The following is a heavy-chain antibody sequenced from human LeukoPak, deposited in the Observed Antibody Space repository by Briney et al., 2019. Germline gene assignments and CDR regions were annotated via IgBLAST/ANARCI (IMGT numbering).Heavy chain of an antibody. CDR1: GGSISSGSYY. Sequence: SETLSLTCTVSGGSISSGSYYWSWIRQPAGKGLEWIGRIYTSGSTNYNPSLKSRVTISVDTSKNQFSLKLSSVTAADTAVYYCARVQYCGGDCYSGNLDYWGQGTLVTVSS. CDR2: IYTSGST. CDR3: ARVQYCGGDCYSGNLDY. V-gene: IGHV4-61*02. J-gene: IGHJ4*01. D-gene: IGHD2-21*02.